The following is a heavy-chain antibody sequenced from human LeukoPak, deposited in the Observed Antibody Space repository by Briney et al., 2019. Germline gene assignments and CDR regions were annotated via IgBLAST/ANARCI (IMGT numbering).Heavy chain of an antibody. CDR2: INPSGGST. D-gene: IGHD1-26*01. Sequence: ASVKVSCKASGYTFTSYYMHWVRQAPGQGLEWMGIINPSGGSTNYAQKFQGRVTMNRDTSTNTVYMELSSLRSEDTAVYYCARVAEVGAIGRYFDYWGQGTLVTVSS. CDR1: GYTFTSYY. J-gene: IGHJ4*02. V-gene: IGHV1-46*01. CDR3: ARVAEVGAIGRYFDY.